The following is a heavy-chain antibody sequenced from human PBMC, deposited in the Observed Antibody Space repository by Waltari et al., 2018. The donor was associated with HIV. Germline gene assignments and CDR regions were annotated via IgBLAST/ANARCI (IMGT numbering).Heavy chain of an antibody. D-gene: IGHD3-3*01. V-gene: IGHV3-74*01. CDR1: GFTFSTYW. CDR2: IDEYGGIT. J-gene: IGHJ4*02. CDR3: ARDLSGYSDY. Sequence: EVLLVESGGGLVQPGGSLRLSCAASGFTFSTYWMHWVRQAPGKGLVWGTRIDEYGGITNYADSVEGRFTSSRDNAKNTLYLQMNNLRAEDTATYYCARDLSGYSDYWGQGTLVTVSS.